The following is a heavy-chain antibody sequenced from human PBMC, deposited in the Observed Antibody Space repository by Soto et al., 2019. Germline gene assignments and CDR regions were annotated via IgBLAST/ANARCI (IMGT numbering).Heavy chain of an antibody. V-gene: IGHV4-39*01. CDR1: GGSISSSSYY. CDR3: ARLLGGWPHENFDY. D-gene: IGHD6-19*01. J-gene: IGHJ4*02. Sequence: SETLSLTCTVSGGSISSSSYYWGWIRQPPGKGLEWIGSIYYSGSTYYNPSLKSRVTISVDTSKNQFSLKLSSVTAADTAVYYCARLLGGWPHENFDYWGQGTLVTVSS. CDR2: IYYSGST.